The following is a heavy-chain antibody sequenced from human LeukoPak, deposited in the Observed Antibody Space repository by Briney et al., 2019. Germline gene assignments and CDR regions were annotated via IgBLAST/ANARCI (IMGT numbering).Heavy chain of an antibody. J-gene: IGHJ3*02. CDR3: AKTYYDILTGAFDI. D-gene: IGHD3-9*01. V-gene: IGHV3-23*01. CDR1: GFTFSSYA. CDR2: ISGSGGST. Sequence: GGSLRLSCAASGFTFSSYAMSWVRQAPGTGLEWVSAISGSGGSTYYAESVKGRFTISRDNSKNTLYLQMNSLRAEDTAVYYCAKTYYDILTGAFDIWGQGTMVTVSS.